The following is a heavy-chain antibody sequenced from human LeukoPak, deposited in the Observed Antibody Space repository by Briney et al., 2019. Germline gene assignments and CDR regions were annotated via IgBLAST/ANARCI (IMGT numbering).Heavy chain of an antibody. Sequence: ASVKVSCKASGYTFTSYDINWVRQATGQGLEWMGWMNPNSGNTGYAQKFQGRVTMTRNTSISTAYMELSSLRSEDTAVYYCASQLRYFDWFLDAFDIWGQGTMVTVSS. V-gene: IGHV1-8*01. J-gene: IGHJ3*02. CDR2: MNPNSGNT. D-gene: IGHD3-9*01. CDR1: GYTFTSYD. CDR3: ASQLRYFDWFLDAFDI.